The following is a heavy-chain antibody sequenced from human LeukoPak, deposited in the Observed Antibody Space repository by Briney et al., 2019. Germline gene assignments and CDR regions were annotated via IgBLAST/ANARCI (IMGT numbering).Heavy chain of an antibody. V-gene: IGHV4-39*01. J-gene: IGHJ5*02. D-gene: IGHD4/OR15-4a*01. CDR3: ARLGPNLWWSSRTRNNWFDP. CDR2: IYQTGST. CDR1: GGSLSSSSYY. Sequence: PSETLSLTCSVSGGSLSSSSYYWGWIRQPPGRGLEWIGKIYQTGSTNYNPSLKSRVTISVDTSKNQFSLKLSSVTAADTAVYYCARLGPNLWWSSRTRNNWFDPWGQGTLVTVSS.